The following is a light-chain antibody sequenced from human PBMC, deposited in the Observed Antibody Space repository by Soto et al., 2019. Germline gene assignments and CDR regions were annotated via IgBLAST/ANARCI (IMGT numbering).Light chain of an antibody. CDR3: QQRSNWPPGMYT. CDR1: QSVNNY. CDR2: DVS. V-gene: IGKV3-11*01. Sequence: EIVLTQSPGTLSLSPGERATLSCRASQSVNNYLAWYQQRPGQAPRLLIYDVSNRATGIPARFSGSGAGTDFTLTISNLEPEDFAVYYCQQRSNWPPGMYTFGQGTKLEIK. J-gene: IGKJ2*01.